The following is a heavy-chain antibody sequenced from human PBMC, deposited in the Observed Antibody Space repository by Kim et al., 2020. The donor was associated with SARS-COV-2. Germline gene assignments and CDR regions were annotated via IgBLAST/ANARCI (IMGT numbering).Heavy chain of an antibody. CDR2: ISSSGSTI. V-gene: IGHV3-48*03. Sequence: GGSLRLSCAASGFTFSSYEMNWVRQAPGKGLEWVSYISSSGSTIYYADSVKGRFTISRDNAKNSLYLQMNSLRAEDTAVYYCARECRRDSSGCYFDYWGQGTLVTVSS. J-gene: IGHJ4*02. CDR3: ARECRRDSSGCYFDY. D-gene: IGHD6-19*01. CDR1: GFTFSSYE.